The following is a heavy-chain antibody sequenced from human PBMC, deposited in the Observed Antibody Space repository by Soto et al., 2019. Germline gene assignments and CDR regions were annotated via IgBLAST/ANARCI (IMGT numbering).Heavy chain of an antibody. CDR3: AREPHVLRFLELLRGTYYYYGMDV. CDR2: IIPIFGTA. Sequence: QVQLVQSGAEVKKPGSSVKVSCKASGGTFSSYAISWVRQAPGQGLEWMGGIIPIFGTANYAQKFQGRVTITADESTSTAYMELSSLRSEDTAVYYCAREPHVLRFLELLRGTYYYYGMDVWGQGTTVTVSS. J-gene: IGHJ6*02. D-gene: IGHD3-3*01. V-gene: IGHV1-69*01. CDR1: GGTFSSYA.